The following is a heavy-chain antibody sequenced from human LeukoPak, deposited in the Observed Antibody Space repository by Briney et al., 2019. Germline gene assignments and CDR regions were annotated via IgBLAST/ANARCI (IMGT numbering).Heavy chain of an antibody. CDR1: GDSISTTSYY. V-gene: IGHV4-39*01. CDR3: ARAEDY. J-gene: IGHJ4*02. CDR2: IYYSGST. Sequence: SETLSLTCTVSGDSISTTSYYWGWIRQPPGKGLEWIGSIYYSGSTYYNPSLKSRVTISVDTSKNQFSLNLSSVTAADTAVYYCARAEDYWGQGTLVTVSS.